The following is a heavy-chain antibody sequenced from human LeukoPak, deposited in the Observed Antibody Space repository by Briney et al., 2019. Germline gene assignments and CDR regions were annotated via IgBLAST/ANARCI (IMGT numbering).Heavy chain of an antibody. CDR2: INPNSGGT. V-gene: IGHV1-2*02. Sequence: ASVKVSCKASGYTFTGYYMHWVRQAPGQGLEWMGWINPNSGGTNYAQKFQGRVTMTRDTSISTAYMELSRLRSDDTAVYYCARRDWNADSAVDYFDYWGQGTLVTVSS. D-gene: IGHD1-1*01. J-gene: IGHJ4*02. CDR1: GYTFTGYY. CDR3: ARRDWNADSAVDYFDY.